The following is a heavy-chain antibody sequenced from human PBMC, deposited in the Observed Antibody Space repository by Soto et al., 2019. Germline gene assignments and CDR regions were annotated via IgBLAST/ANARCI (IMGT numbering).Heavy chain of an antibody. CDR1: GYTFTSYA. D-gene: IGHD3-10*01. CDR2: INAGNGNT. V-gene: IGHV1-3*01. J-gene: IGHJ5*02. Sequence: ASVKVSCKASGYTFTSYAMNWVRQAPGQRLEWMGWINAGNGNTKYSQKFQGRVTITRDTSASTAYMELSSLRSEDTAVYYCARARPTYYYGPNWFDPWGQGTLVTVSS. CDR3: ARARPTYYYGPNWFDP.